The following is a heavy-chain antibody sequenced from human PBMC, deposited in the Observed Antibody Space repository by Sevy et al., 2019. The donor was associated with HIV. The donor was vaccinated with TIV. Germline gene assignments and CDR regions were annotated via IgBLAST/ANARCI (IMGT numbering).Heavy chain of an antibody. CDR2: IYYSGST. Sequence: SETLSLTCTVSGGSISSYYWSWIRQPPGKGLEWIGYIYYSGSTNYNPSLKSLVTISVDTSKNQFSLKLSSVTAADTAVYYCARGGYCSSTSCYYLAFDIWGQGTMVTVSS. D-gene: IGHD2-2*01. CDR3: ARGGYCSSTSCYYLAFDI. J-gene: IGHJ3*02. V-gene: IGHV4-59*01. CDR1: GGSISSYY.